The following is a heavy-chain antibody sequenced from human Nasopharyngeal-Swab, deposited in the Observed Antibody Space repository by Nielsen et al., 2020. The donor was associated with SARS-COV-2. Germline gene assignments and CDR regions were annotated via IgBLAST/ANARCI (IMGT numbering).Heavy chain of an antibody. CDR2: NSAYNGNT. Sequence: ASVQVSCKASGYTFTNYGISRVGQAPAKGVAWMGWNSAYNGNTNYAQKHQGRVTMTTDTSTSTAYMELRSLRSDATAVYYCARVNGDSSSWYFSYYYGMDVWGQGTTVTVSS. J-gene: IGHJ6*02. V-gene: IGHV1-18*01. CDR3: ARVNGDSSSWYFSYYYGMDV. CDR1: GYTFTNYG. D-gene: IGHD6-13*01.